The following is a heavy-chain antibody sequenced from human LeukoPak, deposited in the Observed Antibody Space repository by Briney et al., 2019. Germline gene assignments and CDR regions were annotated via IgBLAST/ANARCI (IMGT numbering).Heavy chain of an antibody. Sequence: PSETLSLTCTVSGGSISSSSYYWSWIRQPPGKGLEWIGYIYYSGSTNYNPSLKSRVTISVDTSKNQFSLKLSSVTAADTAVYYCARHEYYDSSGSFDYWGQGTLVTVSS. J-gene: IGHJ4*02. CDR1: GGSISSSSYY. V-gene: IGHV4-61*05. D-gene: IGHD3-22*01. CDR3: ARHEYYDSSGSFDY. CDR2: IYYSGST.